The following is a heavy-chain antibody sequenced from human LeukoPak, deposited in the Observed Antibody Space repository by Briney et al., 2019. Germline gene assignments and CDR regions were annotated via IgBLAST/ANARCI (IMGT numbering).Heavy chain of an antibody. CDR3: ARERAVADYYYYMDV. J-gene: IGHJ6*03. CDR1: GGSFSGYY. D-gene: IGHD6-19*01. Sequence: SETLSLTCAVYGGSFSGYYWSWIRQSPGKGLEWLGEINHSGTTNYNPSLTGRATIAVDPSKNQFSLRLRSLTAADTAVYYCARERAVADYYYYMDVWGKGTTVIVSS. CDR2: INHSGTT. V-gene: IGHV4-34*01.